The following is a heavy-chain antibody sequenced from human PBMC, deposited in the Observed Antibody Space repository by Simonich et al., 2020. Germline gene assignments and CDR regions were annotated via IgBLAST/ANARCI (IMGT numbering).Heavy chain of an antibody. Sequence: QVQLVESGGGVVQPGRSLRLSCAASGFTFSSYGMHWVRQAPGKGLEWVAVIWYDRSNKYYADYVKARFTISRDNSKNTLYLQMNSLRAEDTAVYYCARGGPTIVATIGDYFDYWGQGTLVTVSS. CDR1: GFTFSSYG. D-gene: IGHD5-12*01. CDR3: ARGGPTIVATIGDYFDY. V-gene: IGHV3-33*01. CDR2: IWYDRSNK. J-gene: IGHJ4*02.